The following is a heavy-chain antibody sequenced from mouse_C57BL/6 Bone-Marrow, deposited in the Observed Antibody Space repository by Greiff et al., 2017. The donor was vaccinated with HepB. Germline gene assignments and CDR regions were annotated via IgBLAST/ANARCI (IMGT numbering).Heavy chain of an antibody. V-gene: IGHV1-74*01. CDR3: AIGREKIYYCSSLGY. J-gene: IGHJ2*01. CDR2: SHPSDSDT. D-gene: IGHD2-1*01. Sequence: QVQLQQPGAELVKPGASVKVSCKASGYTFTSYWMHWVKQRPGQGLEWIGRSHPSDSDTNYNQKFKGKATLTVDKSSSTAYMQLSSLTSEDSAVYYCAIGREKIYYCSSLGYWGQATTLTVST. CDR1: GYTFTSYW.